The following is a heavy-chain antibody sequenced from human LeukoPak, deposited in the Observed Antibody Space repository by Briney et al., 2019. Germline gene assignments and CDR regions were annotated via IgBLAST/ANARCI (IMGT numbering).Heavy chain of an antibody. J-gene: IGHJ4*02. D-gene: IGHD3-22*01. Sequence: GGSLRLSCAASGFTVSSNYMSWVRQAPGKGLEWVSAISGSGGSTYYADSVKGRFTISRDNSKNTLYLQMNSLRAEDTAVYYCAKPTGPQNSMIVVVTSLGYWGQGTLVTVSS. CDR3: AKPTGPQNSMIVVVTSLGY. V-gene: IGHV3-23*01. CDR1: GFTVSSNY. CDR2: ISGSGGST.